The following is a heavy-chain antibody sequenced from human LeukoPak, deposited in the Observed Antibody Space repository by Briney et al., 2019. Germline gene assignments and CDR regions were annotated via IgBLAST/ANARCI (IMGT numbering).Heavy chain of an antibody. CDR3: ARGPVDSSGYPYYFDY. CDR1: GGSISSGGYS. CDR2: IYHSGST. J-gene: IGHJ4*02. V-gene: IGHV4-30-2*01. Sequence: TLSLTCAVSGGSISSGGYSRSWIRQPPGKGLEWIGYIYHSGSTYYNPSLKSRVTISVDRSKNQFSLKLSSVTAADTAVYYCARGPVDSSGYPYYFDYWGQGTLVTVSS. D-gene: IGHD3-22*01.